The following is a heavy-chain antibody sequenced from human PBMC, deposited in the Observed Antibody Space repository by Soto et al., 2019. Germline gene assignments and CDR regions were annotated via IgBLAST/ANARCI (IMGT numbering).Heavy chain of an antibody. D-gene: IGHD2-8*02. Sequence: QVLLQESGPGLVKPSETLSLTCTVSRGSINNSYWTWIRQPPGKRLEWIGYIHYTVTTNHNPSLSGRVTMSVDTSKNQFSLKLSSVTAADTAVDYCVRVATGGLFDYWGPGNMVTVSS. CDR3: VRVATGGLFDY. J-gene: IGHJ4*02. V-gene: IGHV4-59*01. CDR2: IHYTVTT. CDR1: RGSINNSY.